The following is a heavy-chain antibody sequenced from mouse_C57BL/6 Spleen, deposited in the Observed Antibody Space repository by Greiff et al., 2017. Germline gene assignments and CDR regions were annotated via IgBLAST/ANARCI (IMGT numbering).Heavy chain of an antibody. D-gene: IGHD3-2*02. CDR3: ARRDSSGYGAY. Sequence: VQRVESGAELARPGASVKLSCKASGYTFTSYGISWVKQRTGQGLEWIGEIYPRSGNTYYNEKFKGKATLTADKSSSTAYMELRSLTSEDSAVYFCARRDSSGYGAYWGQGTLVTVSA. CDR1: GYTFTSYG. J-gene: IGHJ3*01. V-gene: IGHV1-81*01. CDR2: IYPRSGNT.